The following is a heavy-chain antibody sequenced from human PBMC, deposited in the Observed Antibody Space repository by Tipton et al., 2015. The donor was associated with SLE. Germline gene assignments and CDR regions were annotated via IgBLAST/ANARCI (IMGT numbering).Heavy chain of an antibody. J-gene: IGHJ3*02. CDR2: IYYSGST. D-gene: IGHD3-10*01. CDR1: GGSISSSSYY. V-gene: IGHV4-39*07. Sequence: EVLSLTCTVSGGSISSSSYYWGWIRQPPGKGLEWIGSIYYSGSTYYNPSLKSRVTISVDTSKNQFSLKLSSVTAADTAVYYCARDPGETDAFDIWGQGTMVTVSS. CDR3: ARDPGETDAFDI.